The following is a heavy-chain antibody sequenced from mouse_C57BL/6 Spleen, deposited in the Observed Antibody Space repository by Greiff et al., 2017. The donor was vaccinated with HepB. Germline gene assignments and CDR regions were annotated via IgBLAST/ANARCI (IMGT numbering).Heavy chain of an antibody. D-gene: IGHD2-3*01. CDR3: AREDGYYGYFDV. CDR2: ISYSGST. J-gene: IGHJ1*03. V-gene: IGHV3-1*01. Sequence: VQLQQSGPGMVKPSQSLSLTCTVTGYSITSGYDWHWIRHFPGNKLEWMGYISYSGSTNYNPSLKSRISITHDTSKNHFFLKLNSVTTEDTATYYCAREDGYYGYFDVWGTGTTVTVSS. CDR1: GYSITSGYD.